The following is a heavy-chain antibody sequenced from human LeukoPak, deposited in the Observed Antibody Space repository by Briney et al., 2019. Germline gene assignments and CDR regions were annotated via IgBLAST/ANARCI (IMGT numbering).Heavy chain of an antibody. D-gene: IGHD3-10*01. CDR1: GGSITSYF. CDR3: ARMSYNSGSYSD. V-gene: IGHV4-4*07. CDR2: IYSSGST. Sequence: PSETLSLTCTVSGGSITSYFWSWIRQPAGKGLEWIGRIYSSGSTNYNPSLKSRVTMSVDTSKNQFSLKLSSVTAADTAVYYCARMSYNSGSYSDWGRGTLVTVSS. J-gene: IGHJ4*02.